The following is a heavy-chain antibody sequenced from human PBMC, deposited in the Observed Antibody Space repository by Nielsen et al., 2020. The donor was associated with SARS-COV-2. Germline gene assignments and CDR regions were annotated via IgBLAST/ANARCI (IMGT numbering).Heavy chain of an antibody. CDR1: GFTFSSYG. J-gene: IGHJ6*02. CDR2: IWYDGSNK. Sequence: GGSLRLSCAASGFTFSSYGMHWVRQAPGKGLEWVAVIWYDGSNKYYADSVKGRFTISRDNSKNMLYLQMNSLRAEDTAVYYCARDFWVYSSSPVLHVWGQGTTVTVSS. CDR3: ARDFWVYSSSPVLHV. D-gene: IGHD6-6*01. V-gene: IGHV3-33*01.